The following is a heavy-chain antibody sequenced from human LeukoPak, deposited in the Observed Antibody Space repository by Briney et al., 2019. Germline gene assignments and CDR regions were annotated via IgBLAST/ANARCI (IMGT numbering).Heavy chain of an antibody. CDR3: AVGLRFLLV. D-gene: IGHD3-3*01. V-gene: IGHV3-13*01. Sequence: GGSPRLSCAASGFTFSSYDMHWVRQATGKGLEWVSAISTAGDTYYPGSVKGRFTISRENAKNSLYLQMNSLRAGDTAVYYCAVGLRFLLVWGQGTMVTVSS. J-gene: IGHJ3*01. CDR2: ISTAGDT. CDR1: GFTFSSYD.